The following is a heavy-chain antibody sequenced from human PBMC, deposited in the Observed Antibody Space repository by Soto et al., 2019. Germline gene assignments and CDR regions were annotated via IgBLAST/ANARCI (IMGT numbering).Heavy chain of an antibody. D-gene: IGHD3-10*01. CDR1: GGTFSSYT. J-gene: IGHJ4*02. Sequence: QVQLVQSGAEVKKPGSSVKVSCKASGGTFSSYTISWVRQAPGQGLEWMGRIIPILGIANYAQKFQGRVTITADKSTSTAYMELSSLRSEDTAGYYCARPGSRDDYFDYWGQGTLVTVSS. CDR3: ARPGSRDDYFDY. V-gene: IGHV1-69*02. CDR2: IIPILGIA.